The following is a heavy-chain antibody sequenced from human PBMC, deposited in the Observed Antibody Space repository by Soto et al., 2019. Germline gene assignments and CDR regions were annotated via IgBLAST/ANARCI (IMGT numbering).Heavy chain of an antibody. D-gene: IGHD3-3*01. V-gene: IGHV4-59*01. CDR1: GGSISSYY. CDR2: IYYSGST. Sequence: SETLSLTCTVSGGSISSYYWSWIRQPPGKGLEWIGYIYYSGSTNYNPSLKSRVTISVDTSKNQFSLKLSSVTAADTAVYYCASVRFLEWLLRPVWFDPWGQGTLVTVSS. CDR3: ASVRFLEWLLRPVWFDP. J-gene: IGHJ5*02.